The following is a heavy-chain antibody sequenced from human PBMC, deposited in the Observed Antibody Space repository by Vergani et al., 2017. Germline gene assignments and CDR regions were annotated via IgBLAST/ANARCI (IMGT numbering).Heavy chain of an antibody. V-gene: IGHV3-30*04. CDR3: ARCGIAAAGRRGDDFDY. D-gene: IGHD6-13*01. Sequence: QVQLVESGGGVVQPGRSLRLSCAASGFTFSSYAMHWVRQAPGTGLERVAVISYDGSNKYYADSVKGRFTISRDNSKNTLYLQMNSLRAEDTAVYYCARCGIAAAGRRGDDFDYWGQGTLVTVSS. CDR2: ISYDGSNK. J-gene: IGHJ4*02. CDR1: GFTFSSYA.